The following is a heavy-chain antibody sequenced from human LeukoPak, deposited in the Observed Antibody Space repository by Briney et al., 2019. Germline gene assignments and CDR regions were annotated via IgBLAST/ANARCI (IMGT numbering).Heavy chain of an antibody. V-gene: IGHV3-7*01. Sequence: GGSLRLSCAASGFTFSSYWMSWVRQAPGEGLEWVANIKQDGSEKYYVDSVKGRFTISRDNAKNSLYLQMNSLRAEDTAVYYCARDVDFWSGYQPTHDAFDIWGQGTMVTVSS. CDR3: ARDVDFWSGYQPTHDAFDI. D-gene: IGHD3-3*01. CDR1: GFTFSSYW. CDR2: IKQDGSEK. J-gene: IGHJ3*02.